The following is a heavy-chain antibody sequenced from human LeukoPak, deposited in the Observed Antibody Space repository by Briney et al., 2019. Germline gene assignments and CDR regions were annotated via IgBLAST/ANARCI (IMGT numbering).Heavy chain of an antibody. D-gene: IGHD1-1*01. J-gene: IGHJ4*02. CDR3: ARRAYSAAYWKHFDY. Sequence: PSETLSLTCAVSGGSISSSNWWGWVRQPPGKGLDWIGEIYHSGSTNYNPSLKRRVTISVDTSKNQFSLKLNSVTAADTAVYFCARRAYSAAYWKHFDYWGQGTLVTVSS. CDR2: IYHSGST. V-gene: IGHV4-4*02. CDR1: GGSISSSNW.